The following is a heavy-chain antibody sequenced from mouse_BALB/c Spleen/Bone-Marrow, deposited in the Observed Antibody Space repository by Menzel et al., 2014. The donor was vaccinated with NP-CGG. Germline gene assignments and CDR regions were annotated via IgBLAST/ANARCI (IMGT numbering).Heavy chain of an antibody. V-gene: IGHV5-17*02. CDR1: GFTFSSFG. J-gene: IGHJ2*01. CDR2: ISSGSSTV. D-gene: IGHD1-1*01. CDR3: ARSGSSSGYFDY. Sequence: EVMLVESGGGLVQPGGSLKLSCAVSGFTFSSFGMHWVRQAPEKGLEWVAYISSGSSTVYYADKVMGRFTISRDNPKNTLFLQMTSLRSEDTAMYYCARSGSSSGYFDYWGQGTTLTVSS.